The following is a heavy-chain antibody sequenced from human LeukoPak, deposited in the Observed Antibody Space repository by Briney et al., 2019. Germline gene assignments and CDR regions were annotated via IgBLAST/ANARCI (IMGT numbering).Heavy chain of an antibody. V-gene: IGHV3-23*01. CDR2: IGATGADT. J-gene: IGHJ4*02. CDR1: GFTFSNYG. CDR3: ARGNGIRPRWYFDY. Sequence: PGGSLRLSCAASGFTFSNYGMSWIRHAPGKGLEWVSGIGATGADTYFGDSVKGRSTISRDNSKKTLYLQLNSLRAEDTALYYCARGNGIRPRWYFDYWGQGTLVTVSS. D-gene: IGHD1-1*01.